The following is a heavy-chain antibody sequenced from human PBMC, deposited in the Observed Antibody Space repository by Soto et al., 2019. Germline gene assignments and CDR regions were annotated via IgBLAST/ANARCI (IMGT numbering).Heavy chain of an antibody. CDR3: AKVAPFVLGSPF. D-gene: IGHD3-10*02. J-gene: IGHJ4*02. CDR2: ITGSGGVM. CDR1: GFDFSGSE. V-gene: IGHV3-48*03. Sequence: VGSLRLSCTASGFDFSGSEMNWFRQAPGKGLEWVAYITGSGGVMFHADSVKGRFSISRDNAKNSLFLEMSDLTADDTGVYYCAKVAPFVLGSPFWGQGTLVTVSS.